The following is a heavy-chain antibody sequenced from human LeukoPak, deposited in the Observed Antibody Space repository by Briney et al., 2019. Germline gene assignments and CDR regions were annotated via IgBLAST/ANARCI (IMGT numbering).Heavy chain of an antibody. J-gene: IGHJ3*02. Sequence: GESLKISCKGSGYSFTTYWIGWVRQMPGKGLDWMGIIYPGDSDTRYSPSFQGQVTISADKSITTAYLQWSSLKASDTAIYYCARQKNSYDAFDIWGQGTMVTVSS. D-gene: IGHD3-10*01. CDR2: IYPGDSDT. V-gene: IGHV5-51*01. CDR3: ARQKNSYDAFDI. CDR1: GYSFTTYW.